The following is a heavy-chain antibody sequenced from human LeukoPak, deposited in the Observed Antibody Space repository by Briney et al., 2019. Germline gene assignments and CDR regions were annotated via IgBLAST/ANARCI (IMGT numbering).Heavy chain of an antibody. Sequence: SETLSLTCAVYGGSFSGYYWSWIRQPPGKGLEWIGEINHSGSTNYNPSLKSRVTISVDTPKNQFSLKLSSVTAADTAVYYCARDRYGGNSGEFDYWGQGTLVTVSS. CDR3: ARDRYGGNSGEFDY. V-gene: IGHV4-34*01. CDR2: INHSGST. CDR1: GGSFSGYY. D-gene: IGHD4-23*01. J-gene: IGHJ4*02.